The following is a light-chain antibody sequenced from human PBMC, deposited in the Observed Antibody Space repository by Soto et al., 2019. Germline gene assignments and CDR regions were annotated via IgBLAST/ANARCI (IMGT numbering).Light chain of an antibody. Sequence: EIVLTQSPGTLSLSPGERATLSCRASQRISSSYLAWYQQKPGQAPRLLIYGASSRATGIPDRFSGSGSGADFTLTISRLEPEDFAVYSCQQYGSSPMYTFGQGTKREIK. CDR1: QRISSSY. CDR2: GAS. V-gene: IGKV3-20*01. J-gene: IGKJ2*01. CDR3: QQYGSSPMYT.